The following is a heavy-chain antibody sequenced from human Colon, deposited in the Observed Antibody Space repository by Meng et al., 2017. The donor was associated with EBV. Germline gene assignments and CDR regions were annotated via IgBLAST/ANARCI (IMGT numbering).Heavy chain of an antibody. CDR3: ARDYYASGFVFDL. D-gene: IGHD3-10*01. V-gene: IGHV4-4*02. CDR2: ISHRVTT. CDR1: GGSIDSDNW. J-gene: IGHJ5*02. Sequence: QPQESGPGLVKPSWTLSRTCAASGGSIDSDNWGNWVRQTPGKGLEWIGEISHRVTTNYNPSLKSRVTISIDKSKNQFSLKLTSVTAADTAVYYCARDYYASGFVFDLWGQGTLVTVSS.